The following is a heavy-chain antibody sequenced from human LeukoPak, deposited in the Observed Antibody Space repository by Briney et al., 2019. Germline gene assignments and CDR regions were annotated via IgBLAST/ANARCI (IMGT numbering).Heavy chain of an antibody. CDR2: ITNDGSST. J-gene: IGHJ4*02. V-gene: IGHV3-74*01. D-gene: IGHD2-2*01. Sequence: GGSLRLSCAASGLTFSSHWMHWVRQAPGKGLVWVSRITNDGSSTTYADSVKGRFTISRDNAKNMLYLQVNSLRAEDTAVYYCARGRCSSTSCFFDYWGQGTLVTVSS. CDR3: ARGRCSSTSCFFDY. CDR1: GLTFSSHW.